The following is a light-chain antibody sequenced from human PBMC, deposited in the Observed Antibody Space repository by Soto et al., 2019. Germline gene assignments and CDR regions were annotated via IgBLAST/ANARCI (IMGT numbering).Light chain of an antibody. V-gene: IGKV1-5*01. J-gene: IGKJ1*01. CDR1: QSISSR. CDR3: QQYSSYSLWT. CDR2: DAS. Sequence: DIQMTQSPSTLSASVGDRVTISCRASQSISSRLAWYQQKPGKAPKLLIYDASSLESGVPSRFSGSGSGTEFTLTISSLQPDDFATYYCQQYSSYSLWTFGQGTKVDIK.